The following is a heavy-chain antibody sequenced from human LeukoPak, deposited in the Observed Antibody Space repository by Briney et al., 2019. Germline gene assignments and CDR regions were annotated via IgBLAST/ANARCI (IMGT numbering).Heavy chain of an antibody. Sequence: GASVKVSCKASGGTFSSYAISWVRHAPGQGLEWMGWISAYNGNTNYAQKLQGRVTMTTDTSTSTAYMELRSLRSDDTAVYYCARGAIWRFDYWGQGTLVTVSS. D-gene: IGHD1-1*01. J-gene: IGHJ4*02. CDR3: ARGAIWRFDY. CDR2: ISAYNGNT. V-gene: IGHV1-18*01. CDR1: GGTFSSYA.